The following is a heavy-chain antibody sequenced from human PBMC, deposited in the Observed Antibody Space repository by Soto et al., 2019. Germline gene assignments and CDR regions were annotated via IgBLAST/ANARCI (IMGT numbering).Heavy chain of an antibody. CDR3: AKDQRESSSCYLADDY. CDR1: GFTFSSYA. Sequence: EVQLLESGGGLVQPGGSLRLSCAASGFTFSSYAMSWVRQAPGTGLEWVSAISGSGGSTYYADSVKGRFTISRDNSKNTLYLQMNSLRAEDTAVYYCAKDQRESSSCYLADDYWGQGTLVTVSS. V-gene: IGHV3-23*01. J-gene: IGHJ4*02. D-gene: IGHD6-13*01. CDR2: ISGSGGST.